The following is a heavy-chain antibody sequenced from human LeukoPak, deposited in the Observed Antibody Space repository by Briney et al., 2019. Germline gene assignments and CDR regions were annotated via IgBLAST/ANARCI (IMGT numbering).Heavy chain of an antibody. CDR1: GGTFSSYA. J-gene: IGHJ4*02. CDR2: IIPILGIA. D-gene: IGHD2-15*01. CDR3: ARETYCSGGSCSRHFDY. V-gene: IGHV1-69*04. Sequence: SVKVSCKASGGTFSSYAISWVRQAPGQGLEWMGRIIPILGIANYAQKFQGRVTITADKSTSTAYMELSSLRSEDTAVYYCARETYCSGGSCSRHFDYWGQGTLVTVSS.